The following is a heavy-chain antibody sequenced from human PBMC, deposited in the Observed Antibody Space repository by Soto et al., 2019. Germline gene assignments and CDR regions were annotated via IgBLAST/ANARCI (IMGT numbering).Heavy chain of an antibody. CDR2: ISWNRGSI. V-gene: IGHV3-9*01. D-gene: IGHD3-10*01. CDR1: GFTFDDYA. CDR3: AKESYAYGSGHRLYYFDY. J-gene: IGHJ4*02. Sequence: EVQLVESGGGLVQPGRSLRLSCAASGFTFDDYAMHWVRQAPGKGLEWVSGISWNRGSIGYADSVKGRFTISRDNAKNYLYLQMNSLRAEDTALYYCAKESYAYGSGHRLYYFDYLGQGTLVTVSS.